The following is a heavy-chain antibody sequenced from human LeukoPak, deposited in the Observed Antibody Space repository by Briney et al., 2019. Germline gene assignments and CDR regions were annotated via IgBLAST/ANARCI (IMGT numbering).Heavy chain of an antibody. Sequence: PSETLSLTCTVSGGSISSSSYYWGWIRQPPGKGLEWIGSIYYSGSTYYNPPLKSRVTISVDTSKNQFSLKLSSVTAADTAVYYCARASYDFWSGLYFDYWGQGTLVTVSS. CDR3: ARASYDFWSGLYFDY. D-gene: IGHD3-3*01. V-gene: IGHV4-39*07. CDR1: GGSISSSSYY. J-gene: IGHJ4*02. CDR2: IYYSGST.